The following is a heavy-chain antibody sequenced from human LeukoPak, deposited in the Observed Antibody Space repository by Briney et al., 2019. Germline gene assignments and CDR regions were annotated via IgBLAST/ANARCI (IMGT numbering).Heavy chain of an antibody. CDR3: ARDGRGWTHFDY. CDR2: IKQDGSEK. Sequence: PGGSLRLSCAASEFTFSTYGMHWVRQAPGKGLEWVANIKQDGSEKYYADSVKGRFTISRDNAKSSLSLQMNSLGAEDTAVYYCARDGRGWTHFDYWGQGTLVTVSS. J-gene: IGHJ4*02. CDR1: EFTFSTYG. D-gene: IGHD6-19*01. V-gene: IGHV3-7*04.